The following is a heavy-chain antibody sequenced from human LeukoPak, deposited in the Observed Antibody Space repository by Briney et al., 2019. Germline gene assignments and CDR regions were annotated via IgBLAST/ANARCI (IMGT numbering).Heavy chain of an antibody. V-gene: IGHV3-33*01. J-gene: IGHJ4*02. Sequence: HPGGSLRLSCAASGFTFSSYGMHWVRQAPGKGLEWVAVIWYDGSNKYYADSVKGRFTISRDNSKNTLYLQMNSLRAEDTAVYYCARDSSGWGFDYWGQGTLVTVSS. CDR1: GFTFSSYG. CDR2: IWYDGSNK. D-gene: IGHD6-19*01. CDR3: ARDSSGWGFDY.